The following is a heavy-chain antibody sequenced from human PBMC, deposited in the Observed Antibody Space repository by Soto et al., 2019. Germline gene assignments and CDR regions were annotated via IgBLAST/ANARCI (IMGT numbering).Heavy chain of an antibody. D-gene: IGHD2-15*01. J-gene: IGHJ5*02. Sequence: SETLSLTCTVSDDSSSNYKWSWIRQPPGRRLEWIGYIDSSGSTNYNPSLKSRVTISVDTSKNQFSLKLSSVTAADTAVYYCASALYCSGGSCSFDPWGQGTLVTVSS. CDR3: ASALYCSGGSCSFDP. V-gene: IGHV4-59*01. CDR1: DDSSSNYK. CDR2: IDSSGST.